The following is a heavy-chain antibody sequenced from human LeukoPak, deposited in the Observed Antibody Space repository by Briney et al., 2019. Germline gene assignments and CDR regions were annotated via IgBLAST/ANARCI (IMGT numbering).Heavy chain of an antibody. CDR1: GFTFSSYA. J-gene: IGHJ5*02. V-gene: IGHV3-23*01. Sequence: GGSLRLSCAASGFTFSSYAMSWVRQAPGKGLEWVSAISGSGGSTYYADSVKGRFTISRDNSKNTLYLQMNSLRAEDTALYYCAKDKYSTPRAWFDPWGQGTLVTVSS. D-gene: IGHD6-13*01. CDR2: ISGSGGST. CDR3: AKDKYSTPRAWFDP.